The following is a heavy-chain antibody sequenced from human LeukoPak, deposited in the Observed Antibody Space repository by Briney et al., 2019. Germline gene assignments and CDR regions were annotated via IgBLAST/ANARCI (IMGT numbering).Heavy chain of an antibody. CDR3: ARVHSNYFHDPYYYYGMDV. CDR1: GGSISSYY. J-gene: IGHJ6*02. V-gene: IGHV4-59*01. Sequence: SETLSLTYTVSGGSISSYYWSWIRQPPGKGLEWIGYIYYSGSTNYNPSLKSRVTISVDTSKNQFSLKLSSVTAADTAVYYCARVHSNYFHDPYYYYGMDVWGQGTTVTVSS. CDR2: IYYSGST. D-gene: IGHD4-4*01.